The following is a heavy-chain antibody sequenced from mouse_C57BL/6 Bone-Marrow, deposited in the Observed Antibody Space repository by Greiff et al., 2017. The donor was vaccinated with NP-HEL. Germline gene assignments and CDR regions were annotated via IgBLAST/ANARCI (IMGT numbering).Heavy chain of an antibody. CDR1: GFTFSSYG. V-gene: IGHV5-6*01. D-gene: IGHD2-3*01. Sequence: EVQLVESGGDLVKPGGSLKLSCAASGFTFSSYGMSWVRQTPDKRLEWVATISSGGSYTYYPDSVKGRFTISRDNAKNTLYLQMSSLKSEDTAMYYCARHGGYYSFAYWGQGTLVTVSA. J-gene: IGHJ3*01. CDR2: ISSGGSYT. CDR3: ARHGGYYSFAY.